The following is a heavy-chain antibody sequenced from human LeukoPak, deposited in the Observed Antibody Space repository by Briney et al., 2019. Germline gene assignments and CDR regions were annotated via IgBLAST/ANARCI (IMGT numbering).Heavy chain of an antibody. V-gene: IGHV4-59*12. CDR1: GGSISSYY. Sequence: SETLSLTCTVSGGSISSYYWSWIRQPPGKGLEWIGYIYYSGSTNYNPSLKSRVTISVDTSKNDFSLKLSSVAAADTAIYYCARDMNPTHYFDYWGQGTLVTVSS. J-gene: IGHJ4*02. D-gene: IGHD3-16*01. CDR2: IYYSGST. CDR3: ARDMNPTHYFDY.